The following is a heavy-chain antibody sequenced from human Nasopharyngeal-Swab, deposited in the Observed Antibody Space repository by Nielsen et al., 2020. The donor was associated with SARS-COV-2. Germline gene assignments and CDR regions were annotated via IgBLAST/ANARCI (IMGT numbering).Heavy chain of an antibody. D-gene: IGHD6-13*01. Sequence: GESLKISCTASGFTVSSDNMSWVRQAPGKGLEWVSVIYSGGGTYYADSVKGRFTISRDNSKNTVYLQMRRLRDEDTAVYYCARDHPPIAAAGTNYFDYWGQGTLVTVSS. CDR3: ARDHPPIAAAGTNYFDY. CDR1: GFTVSSDN. V-gene: IGHV3-66*01. J-gene: IGHJ4*02. CDR2: IYSGGGT.